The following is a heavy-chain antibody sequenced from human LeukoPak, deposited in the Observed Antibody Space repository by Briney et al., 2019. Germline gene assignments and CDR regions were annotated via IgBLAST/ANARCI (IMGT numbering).Heavy chain of an antibody. CDR1: GGSVSSSSYY. D-gene: IGHD6-13*01. CDR2: IYYSGST. Sequence: SETLSLTCTVSGGSVSSSSYYWGWIRQPPGKGLEWIGSIYYSGSTNYNPSLKSRVTISVDTSKNQFSLKLSSVTAADAAVYYCARGREQLWGWYWFDPWGQGTLVTVSS. CDR3: ARGREQLWGWYWFDP. V-gene: IGHV4-39*07. J-gene: IGHJ5*02.